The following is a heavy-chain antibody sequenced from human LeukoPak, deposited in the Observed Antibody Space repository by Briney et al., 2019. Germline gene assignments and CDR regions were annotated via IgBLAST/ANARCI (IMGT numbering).Heavy chain of an antibody. D-gene: IGHD4-11*01. V-gene: IGHV3-48*03. Sequence: GGSLRLSCAASGSTFSSYEMNWVRQAPGKGLEWVSYISSSGSTIYYADSVKGRFTISRDNAKNSLYLQMNSLRAEDTAVYYCAREKVTYSFFDYWGQGTLVTVSS. CDR1: GSTFSSYE. CDR2: ISSSGSTI. J-gene: IGHJ4*02. CDR3: AREKVTYSFFDY.